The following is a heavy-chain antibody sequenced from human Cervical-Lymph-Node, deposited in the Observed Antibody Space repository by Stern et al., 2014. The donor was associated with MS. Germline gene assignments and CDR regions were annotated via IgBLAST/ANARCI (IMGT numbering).Heavy chain of an antibody. CDR2: INNSGYT. CDR3: ARQSRTVLDP. CDR1: GDSISSSTHS. D-gene: IGHD4-11*01. J-gene: IGHJ5*02. Sequence: QLQLQESGPGLVKPSETLSLTCSVSGDSISSSTHSWAWIRQSPGKGLEWIANINNSGYTYYNTSLRSRVTISVDTSKNQFSLNVTSVTAADTAVYYCARQSRTVLDPWGQGTLVTVSS. V-gene: IGHV4-39*01.